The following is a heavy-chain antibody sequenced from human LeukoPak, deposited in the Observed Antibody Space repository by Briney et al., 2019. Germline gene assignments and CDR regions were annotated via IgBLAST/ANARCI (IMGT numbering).Heavy chain of an antibody. Sequence: PSETLSLTCAVYGGSFSGYYWGWIRQPPGKGLEWIGEINHSRSTNYNPSLKSRVTISVDTSKNQFSLKLSSVTAADTAVYYCAVTWIQLWFSDYYYGMDVWGQGTTVTVSS. J-gene: IGHJ6*02. D-gene: IGHD5-18*01. V-gene: IGHV4-34*01. CDR2: INHSRST. CDR3: AVTWIQLWFSDYYYGMDV. CDR1: GGSFSGYY.